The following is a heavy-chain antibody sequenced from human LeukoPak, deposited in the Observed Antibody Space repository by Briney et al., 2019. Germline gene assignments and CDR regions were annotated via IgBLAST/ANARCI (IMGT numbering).Heavy chain of an antibody. D-gene: IGHD2-21*01. J-gene: IGHJ6*02. CDR1: GGSISSYY. CDR3: ARDTSGDYYYGMDV. CDR2: IYYSGST. V-gene: IGHV4-59*12. Sequence: SETLSLTCTVSGGSISSYYWSWIRQPPGKGLEWIGYIYYSGSTNYNPSLKSRVTMSVDTSKNQFSLKLSSVTAADTAVYYCARDTSGDYYYGMDVWGQGTTVTVSS.